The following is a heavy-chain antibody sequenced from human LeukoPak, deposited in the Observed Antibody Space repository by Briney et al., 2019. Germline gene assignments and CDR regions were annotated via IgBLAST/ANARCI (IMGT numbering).Heavy chain of an antibody. CDR2: INDSGET. CDR3: ARSAKDCSGGKCVHTGFDY. V-gene: IGHV4-34*01. J-gene: IGHJ4*02. D-gene: IGHD2-15*01. Sequence: SETLSLTCAVYGGSFIGYYWSWLRQPPGKGLEGIADINDSGETNYYPSLMSRVTISEDTSKNQFSLKLSSVTAADTGVYYCARSAKDCSGGKCVHTGFDYWGQGPLVTVSP. CDR1: GGSFIGYY.